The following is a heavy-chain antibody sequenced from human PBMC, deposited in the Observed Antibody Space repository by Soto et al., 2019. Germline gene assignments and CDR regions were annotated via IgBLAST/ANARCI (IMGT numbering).Heavy chain of an antibody. CDR2: ISPYNDYT. Sequence: QVQLVQSAAEVKKPGASVKVSCTASGYTFIRYGITWVRQAPGQGLEWMGWISPYNDYTIYAQKLQGRVNMTTDTSTRKEYMELSGMKSDDTAVYYCARGGYYDNSWGKLSHDGLDVWGQGTSVTVSS. D-gene: IGHD3-16*01. CDR3: ARGGYYDNSWGKLSHDGLDV. J-gene: IGHJ6*02. CDR1: GYTFIRYG. V-gene: IGHV1-18*01.